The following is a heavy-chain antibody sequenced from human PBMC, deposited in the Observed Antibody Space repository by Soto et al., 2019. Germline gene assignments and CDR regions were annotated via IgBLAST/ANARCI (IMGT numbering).Heavy chain of an antibody. Sequence: GGSLRLSCAASGFTFSSYAMSWVRQAPGKGLEWVSGISGSGSSTNYADSVKGRFTISRDNAKNTLYLQMNSLRAEDTAVYYCARAAAAAPPSHYFDYWGQGTLVTVSS. CDR3: ARAAAAAPPSHYFDY. V-gene: IGHV3-23*01. CDR2: ISGSGSST. CDR1: GFTFSSYA. D-gene: IGHD6-13*01. J-gene: IGHJ4*02.